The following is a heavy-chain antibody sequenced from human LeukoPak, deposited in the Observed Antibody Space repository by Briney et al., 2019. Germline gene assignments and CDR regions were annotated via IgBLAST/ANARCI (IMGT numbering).Heavy chain of an antibody. D-gene: IGHD4-17*01. CDR2: IKSKIDGGTT. J-gene: IGHJ5*02. Sequence: PGGSLRLSCAASGFIFNNAWMSWVRQAPGKGLEWVGRIKSKIDGGTTDYAAPVKGRFTISRDDSKSTLYLQMSSLKTEDTAVYYCTTDTRTTVTTPLPAWGQGTLVTVSS. CDR1: GFIFNNAW. V-gene: IGHV3-15*01. CDR3: TTDTRTTVTTPLPA.